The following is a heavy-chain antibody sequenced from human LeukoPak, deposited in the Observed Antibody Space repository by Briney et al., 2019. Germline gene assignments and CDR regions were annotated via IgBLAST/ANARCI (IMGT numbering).Heavy chain of an antibody. CDR2: INSVSTYI. Sequence: PAGSLRLSCAASGFTFKTYSLIWVRQAPGKGLEWVSSINSVSTYIYYANSVKGRFTISRDNAKNSLYPQMNSLRAEDTALYYCAKFYCPGTSCAFTFDPRGQGTLVSVSS. CDR3: AKFYCPGTSCAFTFDP. CDR1: GFTFKTYS. D-gene: IGHD2-2*01. V-gene: IGHV3-21*01. J-gene: IGHJ5*02.